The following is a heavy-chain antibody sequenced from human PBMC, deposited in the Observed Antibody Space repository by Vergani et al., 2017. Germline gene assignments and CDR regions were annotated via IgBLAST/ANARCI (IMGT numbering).Heavy chain of an antibody. V-gene: IGHV4-61*02. Sequence: QVQLQESGPGLVKPSQTLSLTCTVSGGSISSGSYYWSWIRQPAGKGLEWIGRIYTSGSTNYNPSLKSRVTISVDTSKNQFSLKLSSVSAADTAVYYCARAPPYSDKGAYYYYCGMDVWGQGTTVTVSS. D-gene: IGHD4-17*01. CDR1: GGSISSGSYY. CDR2: IYTSGST. J-gene: IGHJ6*02. CDR3: ARAPPYSDKGAYYYYCGMDV.